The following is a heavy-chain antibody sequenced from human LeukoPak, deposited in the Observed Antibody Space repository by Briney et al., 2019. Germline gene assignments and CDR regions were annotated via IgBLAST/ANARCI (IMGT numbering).Heavy chain of an antibody. CDR1: GFTFSSYE. J-gene: IGHJ4*02. CDR3: AGTQRYCGGDCYSDY. CDR2: ISSSGSTI. Sequence: GGSLRLSCAASGFTFSSYETNWVRQAPGKGLEWVSYISSSGSTIYYADSVKGRFTISRDNAKNSLYLQMNSLRAEDTAVYYCAGTQRYCGGDCYSDYSGQGTLVTVSS. V-gene: IGHV3-48*03. D-gene: IGHD2-21*02.